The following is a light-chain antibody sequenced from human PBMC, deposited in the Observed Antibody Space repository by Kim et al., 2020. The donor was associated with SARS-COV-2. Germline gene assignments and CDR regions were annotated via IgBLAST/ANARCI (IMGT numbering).Light chain of an antibody. CDR3: SSYTSSSLWV. J-gene: IGLJ3*02. CDR2: DVS. Sequence: GQSITISCTGTSSDVGGYKYVSWYQQHPGKAPKLVIYDVSKRPSGVSNCFSGSKSGNTASLTISGLQAEDEADYYCSSYTSSSLWVFGGGTQLTVL. V-gene: IGLV2-14*04. CDR1: SSDVGGYKY.